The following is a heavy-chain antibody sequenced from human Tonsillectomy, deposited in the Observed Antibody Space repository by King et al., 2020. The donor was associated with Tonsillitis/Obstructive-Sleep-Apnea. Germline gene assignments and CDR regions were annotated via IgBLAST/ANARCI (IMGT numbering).Heavy chain of an antibody. J-gene: IGHJ4*02. CDR3: ARDPRDCSSTSCYRPTSYFDY. Sequence: VQLVESGGGLVQPGGSLRLSCAASGFTFSSYEMNWVRQAPGKGLEWVSYISSSGSTIYYADSVKGRFTISRDNAKNSLYLQMNSLRAEDTAVYYCARDPRDCSSTSCYRPTSYFDYWGQGTLVTVPS. D-gene: IGHD2-2*01. CDR2: ISSSGSTI. V-gene: IGHV3-48*03. CDR1: GFTFSSYE.